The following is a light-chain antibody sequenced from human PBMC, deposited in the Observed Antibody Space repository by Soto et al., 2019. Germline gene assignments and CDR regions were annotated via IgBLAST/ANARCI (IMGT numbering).Light chain of an antibody. CDR2: EVS. CDR1: HSLLHITGETF. CDR3: MQSTQPPHT. J-gene: IGKJ5*01. Sequence: DVVMPQTPLSLSVAPGQPAPISCKSSHSLLHITGETFLFWYLQKPGQSPQLLIYEVSTRVSGVPERLSGSGSGTHFTREISLVETDYVGIYYCMQSTQPPHTFGQGTRLGIE. V-gene: IGKV2D-29*02.